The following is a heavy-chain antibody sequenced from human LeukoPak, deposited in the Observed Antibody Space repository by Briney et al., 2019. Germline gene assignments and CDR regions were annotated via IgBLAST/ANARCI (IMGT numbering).Heavy chain of an antibody. J-gene: IGHJ4*02. D-gene: IGHD3-22*01. V-gene: IGHV4-4*07. CDR2: IYTSGST. CDR3: ARENDDYYDSSGYYAL. CDR1: GGSISSYY. Sequence: PSETLSLTCTVSGGSISSYYWSWIRQPAGKGLEWIGRIYTSGSTNYNPSLKSRVTISVDTSKNQFSLKLSSVTAADTAVYYCARENDDYYDSSGYYALWGQGTLVTVSS.